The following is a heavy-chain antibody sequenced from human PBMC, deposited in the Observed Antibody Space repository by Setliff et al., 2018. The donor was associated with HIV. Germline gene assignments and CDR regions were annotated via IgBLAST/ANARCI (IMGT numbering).Heavy chain of an antibody. J-gene: IGHJ4*02. D-gene: IGHD6-25*01. CDR2: IYYSGST. V-gene: IGHV4-61*01. CDR1: GGSVSSGSYY. Sequence: KPSETLSLTCTVSGGSVSSGSYYWSWIRQPPGKGLEWIGCIYYSGSTKHNPSLKSRVTISLDTSKNQFSLKLTSVTAADTAVYYCARYSPRGYTLTGPYWGQGTLVTVSS. CDR3: ARYSPRGYTLTGPY.